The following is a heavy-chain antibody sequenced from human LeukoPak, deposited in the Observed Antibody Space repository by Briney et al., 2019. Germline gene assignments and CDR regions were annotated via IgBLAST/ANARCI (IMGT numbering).Heavy chain of an antibody. D-gene: IGHD3-22*01. V-gene: IGHV4-30-4*01. CDR2: IYYSGST. Sequence: SETLSLTCTVSGGSFSSGDSYWSWIRQPPGKGLEWIGSIYYSGSTYYNPSLKSRVTISVDTSKNQFSLKLSSLTAADTAVYYCARAGQYYYDSAGYFPDYWGQGTLVTVSS. CDR1: GGSFSSGDSY. CDR3: ARAGQYYYDSAGYFPDY. J-gene: IGHJ4*02.